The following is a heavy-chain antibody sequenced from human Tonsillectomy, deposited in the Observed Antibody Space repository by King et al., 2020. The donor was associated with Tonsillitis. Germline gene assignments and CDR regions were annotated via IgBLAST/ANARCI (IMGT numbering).Heavy chain of an antibody. CDR2: IRYDGSNK. Sequence: VQLVESGGGVVQPGGSLRLSCAASGFTFSSYGMHWVRQAPGKGLEWVAFIRYDGSNKYYADSVKGRFTISRDNSKNTLYLQMNSLRAEETAVYYCAKDGYYYDSSGYYWYFDLWGRGTLVTVSS. J-gene: IGHJ2*01. CDR3: AKDGYYYDSSGYYWYFDL. V-gene: IGHV3-30*02. CDR1: GFTFSSYG. D-gene: IGHD3-22*01.